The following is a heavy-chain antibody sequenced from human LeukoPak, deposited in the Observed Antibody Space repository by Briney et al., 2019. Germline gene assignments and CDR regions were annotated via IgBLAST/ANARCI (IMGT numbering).Heavy chain of an antibody. Sequence: ASVKVSCKASGYTFTTYYMHWVRQAPGQGLNWMEMINPSGGSTIYAQKFLGRVTMTRDTSTDTVYMDLSSLRSDDTAVYYCARGGMGIQLWSFDDWGQGTLVTVSS. CDR2: INPSGGST. CDR1: GYTFTTYY. CDR3: ARGGMGIQLWSFDD. J-gene: IGHJ4*02. V-gene: IGHV1-46*01. D-gene: IGHD5-18*01.